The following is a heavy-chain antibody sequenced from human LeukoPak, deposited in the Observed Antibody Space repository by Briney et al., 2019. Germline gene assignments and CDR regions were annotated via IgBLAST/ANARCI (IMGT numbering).Heavy chain of an antibody. D-gene: IGHD5-12*01. J-gene: IGHJ4*02. Sequence: GESLKISCKGSGYSFTSYWIGWVRQMPGKGLEWMGIIYPGDSDTRYSPSFQGQVTISADKSISTAYLQWSSLKASDTAMYYCARPISRGYSGYDLDYWGQGTLVTVPS. CDR1: GYSFTSYW. V-gene: IGHV5-51*01. CDR3: ARPISRGYSGYDLDY. CDR2: IYPGDSDT.